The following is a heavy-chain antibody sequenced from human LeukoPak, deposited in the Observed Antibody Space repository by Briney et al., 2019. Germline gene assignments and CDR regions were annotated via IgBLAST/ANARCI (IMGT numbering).Heavy chain of an antibody. Sequence: SVKVSCKASGGTFSSYAISWVRQAPGQGLEWMGGIIPIFGTANYAQRFQGRVTITADESTSTAYMELSSLRSEDTAVYYCARERGDIVVVPAAMDVWGQGTTVTVSS. D-gene: IGHD2-2*01. CDR3: ARERGDIVVVPAAMDV. CDR2: IIPIFGTA. J-gene: IGHJ6*02. CDR1: GGTFSSYA. V-gene: IGHV1-69*13.